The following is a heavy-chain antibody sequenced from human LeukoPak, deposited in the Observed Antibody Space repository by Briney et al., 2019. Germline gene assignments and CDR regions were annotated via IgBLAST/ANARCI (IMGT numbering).Heavy chain of an antibody. CDR2: IYHSGTT. V-gene: IGHV4-38-2*01. J-gene: IGHJ5*02. Sequence: SETLTLTCDVSGTSITSGYYRGWLRPPPGEGLEWIASIYHSGTTYYNPSLKSRVTISINTSKNQFSLKMTSLTAADTAVYYYSSVVVRGFDPWGKGIRVTVAS. CDR3: SSVVVRGFDP. D-gene: IGHD3-10*02. CDR1: GTSITSGYY.